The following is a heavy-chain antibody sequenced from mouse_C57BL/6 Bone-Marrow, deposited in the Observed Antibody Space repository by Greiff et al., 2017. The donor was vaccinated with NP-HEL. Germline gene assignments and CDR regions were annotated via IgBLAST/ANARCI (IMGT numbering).Heavy chain of an antibody. CDR3: TTSDQGFAY. CDR2: IDPENGDT. Sequence: VHVKQSGAELVRPGASVKLSCTASGFNIKDDYMHWVKQRPEQGLEWIGWIDPENGDTEYASKFQGKATITADTSSNTAYLQLSSLTSEDTAVYYCTTSDQGFAYWGQGTLVTVSA. V-gene: IGHV14-4*01. J-gene: IGHJ3*01. D-gene: IGHD3-2*02. CDR1: GFNIKDDY.